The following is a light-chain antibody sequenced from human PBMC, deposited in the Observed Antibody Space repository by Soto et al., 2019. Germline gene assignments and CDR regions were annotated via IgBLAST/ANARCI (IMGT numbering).Light chain of an antibody. Sequence: EDVLTQSPGTLSLSPGERATLYCRASQSVAANDLAWYQQKRGQAPRLLIYGASSRATGIPDRFSGSGSGTDFTLTISRLEPEDFSVYYCHQYGTAPLTFGPGTKVYIK. CDR2: GAS. CDR1: QSVAAND. V-gene: IGKV3-20*01. CDR3: HQYGTAPLT. J-gene: IGKJ3*01.